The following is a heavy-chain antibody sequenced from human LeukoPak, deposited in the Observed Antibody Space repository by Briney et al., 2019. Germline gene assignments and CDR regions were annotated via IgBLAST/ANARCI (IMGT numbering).Heavy chain of an antibody. J-gene: IGHJ6*03. CDR1: GGSISSGGYS. D-gene: IGHD1-26*01. CDR2: IYYSGST. V-gene: IGHV4-30-4*07. CDR3: ARDRGWELREYYYYYMDV. Sequence: SETLSLTCTVSGGSISSGGYSWSWIRQPPGKGLEWIGYIYYSGSTYYNPSLKSRVTISVDTSKNQFSLKLSSVTAADTAVYYCARDRGWELREYYYYYMDVWGKGTTVTISS.